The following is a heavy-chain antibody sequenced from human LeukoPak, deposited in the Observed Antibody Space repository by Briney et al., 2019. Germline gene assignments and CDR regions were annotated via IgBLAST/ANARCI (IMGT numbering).Heavy chain of an antibody. CDR3: ARGFSPNWFDP. CDR2: MHYIVIS. CDR1: TPSVGSLIYG. Sequence: SECLSLTCCVDTPSVGSLIYGWGWIRQPPGKGLEWIGFMHYIVISNYTPSLTTRVTTSGATSKNQFSLKLGSVTSADTAVYYCARGFSPNWFDPWGQGTLVTVSS. J-gene: IGHJ5*02. V-gene: IGHV4-61*01.